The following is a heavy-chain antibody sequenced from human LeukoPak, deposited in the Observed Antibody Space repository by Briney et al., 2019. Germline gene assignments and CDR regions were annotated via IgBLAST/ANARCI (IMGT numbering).Heavy chain of an antibody. CDR2: INHSGST. Sequence: PSETLSLTCAVYGGSFSGYYWSWIRQPPGKGLEWIGEINHSGSTNYNPSLKSRVTISVDTSKNQFSLKLSSVTAADTAVYYCARRFRQQLVGPDASDIWGQGTMVTVSS. J-gene: IGHJ3*02. V-gene: IGHV4-34*01. CDR3: ARRFRQQLVGPDASDI. CDR1: GGSFSGYY. D-gene: IGHD6-13*01.